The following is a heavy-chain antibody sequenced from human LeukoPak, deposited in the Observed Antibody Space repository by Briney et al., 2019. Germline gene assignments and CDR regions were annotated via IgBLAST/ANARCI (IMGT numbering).Heavy chain of an antibody. Sequence: SETLSLTCTVSGGSISSSSYYWGWIRQPPGKGLEWIGSIYYSGSTYYNPSLKSRVTISVDTSKNQFSLKLSSVTAADTAVYYCASGVVAAVRGGGFDYWGQGTLVTVSS. CDR2: IYYSGST. J-gene: IGHJ4*02. CDR3: ASGVVAAVRGGGFDY. CDR1: GGSISSSSYY. D-gene: IGHD3-3*01. V-gene: IGHV4-39*07.